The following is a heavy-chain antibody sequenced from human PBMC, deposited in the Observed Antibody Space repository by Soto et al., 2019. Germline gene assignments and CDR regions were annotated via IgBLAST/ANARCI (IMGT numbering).Heavy chain of an antibody. CDR3: ARDRGWSYDFWSGYHDPNWFDP. CDR2: ISSSSSYI. CDR1: GFTFSSYS. V-gene: IGHV3-21*01. J-gene: IGHJ5*02. D-gene: IGHD3-3*01. Sequence: GGSLRLSCAASGFTFSSYSMNWVRQAPGKGLEWVSSISSSSSYIYYADSVKGRFTISRDNAKNSLYLQMNSLRAEDTAVYYCARDRGWSYDFWSGYHDPNWFDPWGQGTLVTVSS.